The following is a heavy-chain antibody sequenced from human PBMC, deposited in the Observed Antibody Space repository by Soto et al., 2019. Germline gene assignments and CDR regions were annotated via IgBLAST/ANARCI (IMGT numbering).Heavy chain of an antibody. CDR2: IYISGST. D-gene: IGHD6-13*01. V-gene: IGHV4-4*07. Sequence: PSETLSLTCAVSGVSISSYYWSWIRQPAGKGLEWIGRIYISGSTNYNPSLKSRVTMSIDTSKNQFSLKVSSVTAPDTAVYYCAKSSSRSSLGQYGLDVCGQGTTVTVS. CDR3: AKSSSRSSLGQYGLDV. J-gene: IGHJ6*02. CDR1: GVSISSYY.